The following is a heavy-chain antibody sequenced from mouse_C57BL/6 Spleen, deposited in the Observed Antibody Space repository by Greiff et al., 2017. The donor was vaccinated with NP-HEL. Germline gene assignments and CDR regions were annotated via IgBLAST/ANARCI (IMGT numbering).Heavy chain of an antibody. CDR2: INPYNGDT. Sequence: LVESGPELVKPGDSVKISCKASGYSFTGYFMNWVMQSHGKSLEWIGRINPYNGDTFYNQKFKGKATLTVDKSSSTAHMELRSLTSEDSAVYYCARWSNYPYYAMDYWGQGTSVTVSS. V-gene: IGHV1-20*01. D-gene: IGHD2-5*01. CDR3: ARWSNYPYYAMDY. J-gene: IGHJ4*01. CDR1: GYSFTGYF.